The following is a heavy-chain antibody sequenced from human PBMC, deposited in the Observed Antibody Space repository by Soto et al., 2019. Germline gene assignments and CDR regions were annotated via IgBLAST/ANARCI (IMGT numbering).Heavy chain of an antibody. V-gene: IGHV4-34*01. D-gene: IGHD6-25*01. Sequence: SETLSLTCAVYGGSFSGYYWSWIRQPPGKGLEWIGEINHSGSTNYNPSLKSRVTISVDTSKNQFSLKLSSVTAADTAVYYCARGLWKSRYYSSVRSWFDPWGQGTLVTVSS. J-gene: IGHJ5*02. CDR1: GGSFSGYY. CDR2: INHSGST. CDR3: ARGLWKSRYYSSVRSWFDP.